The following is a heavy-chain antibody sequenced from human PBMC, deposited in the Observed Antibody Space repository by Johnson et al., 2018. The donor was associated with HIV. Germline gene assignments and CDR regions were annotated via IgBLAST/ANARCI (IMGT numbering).Heavy chain of an antibody. CDR3: ARVLAAGASAFNI. D-gene: IGHD6-13*01. CDR2: ISYDGSNK. V-gene: IGHV3-30-3*01. CDR1: GFTFSSYA. Sequence: VQVVESGGGVVQPGRSLRLSCAASGFTFSSYAMHWVRQAPGKGLEWVAVISYDGSNKYYADSVKGRFTISRDNSKNTLYLQMNSLRAEDTAVYYCARVLAAGASAFNIWGQGTMVTVSS. J-gene: IGHJ3*02.